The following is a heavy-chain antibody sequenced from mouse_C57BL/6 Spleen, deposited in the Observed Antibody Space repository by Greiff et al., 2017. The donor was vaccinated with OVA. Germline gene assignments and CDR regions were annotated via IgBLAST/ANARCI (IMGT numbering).Heavy chain of an antibody. J-gene: IGHJ1*03. CDR2: IYIGNGYT. CDR1: GYTFTSYG. D-gene: IGHD1-1*01. Sequence: EVQRVESGAELVRPGSSVKMSCKTSGYTFTSYGINWVKQRPGQGLEWIGYIYIGNGYTEYNEKFKGKATLTSDTSSSTAYMQLSSLTSEDSAIYFCARWDYYGSSAYFDVWGTGTTVTVSS. CDR3: ARWDYYGSSAYFDV. V-gene: IGHV1-58*01.